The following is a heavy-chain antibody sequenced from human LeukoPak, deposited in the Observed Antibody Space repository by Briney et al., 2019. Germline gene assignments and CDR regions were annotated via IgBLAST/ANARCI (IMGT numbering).Heavy chain of an antibody. Sequence: ASVKVSCKASGYTFTSCDINWVRQATGQGLEWMGWMNPNSGNTGYAQKFQGRLTLTRDTSTNTVYMELTGLRSDDTALYFCTRAFDPWGQGTLVTVS. CDR1: GYTFTSCD. CDR3: TRAFDP. CDR2: MNPNSGNT. J-gene: IGHJ5*02. V-gene: IGHV1-8*01.